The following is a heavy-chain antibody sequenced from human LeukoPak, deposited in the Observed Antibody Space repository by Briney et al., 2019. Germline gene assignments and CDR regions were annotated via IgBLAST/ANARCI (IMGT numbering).Heavy chain of an antibody. J-gene: IGHJ6*03. CDR3: AKGGYYTHLYYMDV. CDR1: GGTFSSYA. Sequence: SVKVSCKASGGTFSSYAISWVRQAPGQGLEWMGGIIPIFGTANYAQKFQGRVAITTDESTSTAYMELSSLRSEDTAVYYCAKGGYYTHLYYMDVWGKGTTVTVSS. D-gene: IGHD3-3*01. V-gene: IGHV1-69*05. CDR2: IIPIFGTA.